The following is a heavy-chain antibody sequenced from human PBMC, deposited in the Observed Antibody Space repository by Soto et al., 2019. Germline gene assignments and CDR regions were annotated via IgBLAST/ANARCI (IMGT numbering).Heavy chain of an antibody. CDR1: GYTFTGYY. D-gene: IGHD5-12*01. CDR3: ARGYSGYDYFDY. J-gene: IGHJ4*02. CDR2: INPNSGGK. Sequence: ASVKVSCKASGYTFTGYYMHWVRQAPGQGREWMGWINPNSGGKDYAQKFQGRVTMIRDTSISTAYMELSRLRSDDTAVYYCARGYSGYDYFDYWGQGSLVTSPQ. V-gene: IGHV1-2*02.